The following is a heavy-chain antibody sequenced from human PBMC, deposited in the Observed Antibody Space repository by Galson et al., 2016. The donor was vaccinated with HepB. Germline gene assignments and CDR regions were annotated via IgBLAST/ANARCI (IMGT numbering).Heavy chain of an antibody. Sequence: LSLTCIVSGGSISSDYYWGWIRQPPGRGLEWIGSLYSGEDTYYNPSLQSRVTISVDTSRNQVSLRLDSVTAADTGVYYCATGIVVAGKYYYHYMDVWGKGTTVTVSS. CDR2: LYSGEDT. V-gene: IGHV4-39*01. D-gene: IGHD6-19*01. CDR1: GGSISSDYY. CDR3: ATGIVVAGKYYYHYMDV. J-gene: IGHJ6*03.